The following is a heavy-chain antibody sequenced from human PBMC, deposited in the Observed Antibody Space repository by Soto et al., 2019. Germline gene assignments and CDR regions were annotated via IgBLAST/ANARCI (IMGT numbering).Heavy chain of an antibody. V-gene: IGHV4-30-2*01. CDR3: AXVVLICWVVIILANCYYGMVV. CDR2: IYHSGST. Sequence: PSETLSLTCAVSGGSISSGGYSWSWIRQPPGKGLEWIGYIYHSGSTYYNPSLKSRVTISVDRSKNQFSLKLSSVTAADTAVYYLAXVVLICWVVIILANCYYGMVVWGQGPTVTVSS. CDR1: GGSISSGGYS. J-gene: IGHJ6*02. D-gene: IGHD3-9*01.